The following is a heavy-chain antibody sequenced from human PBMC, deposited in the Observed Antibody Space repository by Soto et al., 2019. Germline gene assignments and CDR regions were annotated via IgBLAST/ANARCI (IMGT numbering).Heavy chain of an antibody. CDR2: MNPNSGNT. Sequence: GASVKVSCKASGYTFTSYDINWVRQATGQGLEWIGWMNPNSGNTGYAQKFQGRVTMTRNTSISTAYMELSSLRSEDTAVYYCARERFHQRGYTVYYYYYMDVWGKGTTVTVSS. V-gene: IGHV1-8*01. CDR1: GYTFTSYD. D-gene: IGHD2-2*01. J-gene: IGHJ6*03. CDR3: ARERFHQRGYTVYYYYYMDV.